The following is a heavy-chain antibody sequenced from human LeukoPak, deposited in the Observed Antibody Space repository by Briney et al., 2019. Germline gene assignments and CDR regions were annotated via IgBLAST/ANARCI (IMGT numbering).Heavy chain of an antibody. J-gene: IGHJ6*02. V-gene: IGHV1-46*01. CDR2: INPSGGST. CDR3: ARDREAVAGTDYYYYGMDV. Sequence: ASVKVSCTASGYTFTSYYMHWVRQAPGQGLEWMGLINPSGGSTSYAQKFQGRVTMTRDTSTSTVYMELSSLRSEDTAVYYCARDREAVAGTDYYYYGMDVWGQGTTVTVSS. D-gene: IGHD6-19*01. CDR1: GYTFTSYY.